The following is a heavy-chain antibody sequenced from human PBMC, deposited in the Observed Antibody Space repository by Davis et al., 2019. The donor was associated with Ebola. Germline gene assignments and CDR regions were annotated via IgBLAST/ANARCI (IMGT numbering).Heavy chain of an antibody. J-gene: IGHJ5*02. Sequence: GSLRLSCTVSGGSISSYYWSWIQQPPGKGLEWIGYIYYSGSTNYNPSLKSRVTISVDTSKNQFSLKLSSVTAADTAVYYCARGQLWLGGEWFDPWGQGTLVTVSS. CDR3: ARGQLWLGGEWFDP. CDR2: IYYSGST. D-gene: IGHD5-18*01. CDR1: GGSISSYY. V-gene: IGHV4-59*01.